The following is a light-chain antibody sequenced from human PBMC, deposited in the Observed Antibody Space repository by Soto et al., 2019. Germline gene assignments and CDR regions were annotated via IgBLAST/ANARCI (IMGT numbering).Light chain of an antibody. CDR1: QSVGSN. V-gene: IGKV3-15*01. CDR3: QQYNNWPRT. J-gene: IGKJ1*01. Sequence: EIVMTQSPATLSVSPGERATLSCRASQSVGSNLAWYQQKPGQAPRLLIYAASTRASGFPARFSGGGSGTEFTLTISSLQSEDFAVYYCQQYNNWPRTVGQGTKVDIK. CDR2: AAS.